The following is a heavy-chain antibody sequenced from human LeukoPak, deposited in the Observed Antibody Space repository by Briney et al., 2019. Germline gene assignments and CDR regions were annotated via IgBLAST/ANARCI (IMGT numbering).Heavy chain of an antibody. CDR1: GGSISSGGYY. Sequence: SETLSLTCTVSGGSISSGGYYWSWIRQHPGKGLEWIGYIYYSGSTYYNPSLKSRVTISVDTSKNQFSLKLSSVTAADTAVYYCARGHTFLEDYYYYLDLWGKGTTVHVSS. CDR3: ARGHTFLEDYYYYLDL. CDR2: IYYSGST. V-gene: IGHV4-31*03. D-gene: IGHD3-3*01. J-gene: IGHJ6*03.